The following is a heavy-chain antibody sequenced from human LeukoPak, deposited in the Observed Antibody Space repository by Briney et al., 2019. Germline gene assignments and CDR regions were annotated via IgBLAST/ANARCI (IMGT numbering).Heavy chain of an antibody. D-gene: IGHD2-8*02. J-gene: IGHJ4*02. CDR2: FDPEDGET. CDR3: ATDLLGRAGY. CDR1: GGTFSSYA. Sequence: ASVKVSCKASGGTFSSYAISWVRQAPGQGLEWMGGFDPEDGETIYAQKFQGRVTMTEDTSTDTAYMELSSLRSEDTAVYYCATDLLGRAGYWGQGTLVTVSS. V-gene: IGHV1-24*01.